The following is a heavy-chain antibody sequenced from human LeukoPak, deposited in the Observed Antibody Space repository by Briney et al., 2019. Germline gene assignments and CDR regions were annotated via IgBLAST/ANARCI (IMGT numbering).Heavy chain of an antibody. V-gene: IGHV3-23*01. CDR1: GFTLSTYA. Sequence: GGSLRLSCAASGFTLSTYAMSWVRQAPGKGPEWVSAISRSTTYYAYSVKGRFTISKDISKNTLSLQMNSLRAEDTAIYYCVKESPYWTPRLYYFDYWGQGTLVTVSS. J-gene: IGHJ4*02. CDR3: VKESPYWTPRLYYFDY. CDR2: ISRSTT. D-gene: IGHD2-21*01.